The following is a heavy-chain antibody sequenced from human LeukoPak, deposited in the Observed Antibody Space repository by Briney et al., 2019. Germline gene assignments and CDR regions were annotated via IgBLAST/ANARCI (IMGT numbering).Heavy chain of an antibody. J-gene: IGHJ4*02. CDR3: ARDSESAMDTRFDY. D-gene: IGHD5-18*01. Sequence: PGGSLTLSCAASRFTFSSYATHWLRQAPGKGLMWVTVISYDGSNKYYADPVKGRFTIARDNSKNTLYLQMNSLRAEDTAVYYCARDSESAMDTRFDYWGQGTLVTVSS. V-gene: IGHV3-30-3*01. CDR2: ISYDGSNK. CDR1: RFTFSSYA.